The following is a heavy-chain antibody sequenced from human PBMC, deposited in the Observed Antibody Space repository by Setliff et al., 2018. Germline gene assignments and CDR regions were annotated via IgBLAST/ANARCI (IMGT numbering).Heavy chain of an antibody. D-gene: IGHD3-22*01. J-gene: IGHJ6*03. CDR1: GGSFNGYF. CDR2: ISHSRSI. CDR3: ARARWSGGYYSGDKYYMDV. Sequence: SETLSLTCAVYGGSFNGYFWSWIRQPPWKGLEWIGEISHSRSISYNPSLKSRLTISVDTSKNQFSLEMTCLSAADTAIYYCARARWSGGYYSGDKYYMDVWGKGTTVTVSS. V-gene: IGHV4-34*01.